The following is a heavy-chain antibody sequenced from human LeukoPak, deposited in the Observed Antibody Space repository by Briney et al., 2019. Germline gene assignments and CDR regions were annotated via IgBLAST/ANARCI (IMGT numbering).Heavy chain of an antibody. J-gene: IGHJ3*02. D-gene: IGHD4-17*01. CDR2: IYSGGST. Sequence: GGSLRLSCAASGFTVSSNYMSWVRQAPGKGLEWVSVIYSGGSTYYADSVKGRFTISRDNSKNTLYLQMNSLRAEDTAVYYCARVDGDYPGEDAFDIWGQGTMVTVSS. CDR3: ARVDGDYPGEDAFDI. CDR1: GFTVSSNY. V-gene: IGHV3-53*01.